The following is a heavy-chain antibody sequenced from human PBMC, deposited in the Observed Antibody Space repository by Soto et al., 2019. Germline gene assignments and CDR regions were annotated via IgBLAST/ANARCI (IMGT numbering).Heavy chain of an antibody. CDR3: ARVSGGYPSDY. CDR1: GFTFSNYG. D-gene: IGHD1-26*01. CDR2: IWFDGSNK. J-gene: IGHJ4*02. Sequence: QVQLVESGGGVVQPGRSLRLSCAASGFTFSNYGMHWVRQAPGKGLKWVAAIWFDGSNKYYADSAKGRFTISRDNSKNILYLQMNGLRVDETAVYYCARVSGGYPSDYWGQGTLVIVSS. V-gene: IGHV3-33*01.